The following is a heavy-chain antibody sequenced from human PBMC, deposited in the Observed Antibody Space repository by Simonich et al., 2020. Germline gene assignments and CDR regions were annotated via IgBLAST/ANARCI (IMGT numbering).Heavy chain of an antibody. D-gene: IGHD5-18*01. J-gene: IGHJ4*02. CDR2: IGSSSSYI. CDR3: ARDVDTAMVFDY. V-gene: IGHV3-21*01. CDR1: GFTFSSYS. Sequence: EVQLVESGGGLVKPGGSLRLSCAASGFTFSSYSMNWVRQAPGDGLAGVSSIGSSSSYIYYADSVKGRFTISRDNAKNSLYLQMNSLRAEDTAVYYCARDVDTAMVFDYWGQGTLVTVSS.